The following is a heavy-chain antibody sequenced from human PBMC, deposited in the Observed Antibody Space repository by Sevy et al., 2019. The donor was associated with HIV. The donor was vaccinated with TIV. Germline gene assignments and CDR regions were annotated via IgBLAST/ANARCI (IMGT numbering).Heavy chain of an antibody. CDR3: AKNRVLVIDVFNI. D-gene: IGHD6-13*01. Sequence: SETLSLTCTVSGGSISNSYWTWIRQPPGKGLEWIGCIYYTGSTNFNPSLKSRLTMSVDKSTNQFSLNLRSVTAADTAVYYCAKNRVLVIDVFNIWGQGTMVTVSS. J-gene: IGHJ3*02. CDR2: IYYTGST. V-gene: IGHV4-59*12. CDR1: GGSISNSY.